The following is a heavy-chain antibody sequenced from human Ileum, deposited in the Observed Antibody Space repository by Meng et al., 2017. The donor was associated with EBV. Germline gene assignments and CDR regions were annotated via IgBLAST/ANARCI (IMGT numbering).Heavy chain of an antibody. V-gene: IGHV4-61*08. CDR2: IYNSGTT. J-gene: IGHJ4*02. CDR3: ARDGYSSGSD. D-gene: IGHD6-19*01. CDR1: GCAVISGGSA. Sequence: QVLLQGPGAELVRPSGTLSCTCRVSGCAVISGGSACSWPRQPPGKGREWIGYIYNSGTTNYNPSLKSRVTISVDTSKNQFSLKLSSVTAADTAVYYCARDGYSSGSDWGQGTLVTVSS.